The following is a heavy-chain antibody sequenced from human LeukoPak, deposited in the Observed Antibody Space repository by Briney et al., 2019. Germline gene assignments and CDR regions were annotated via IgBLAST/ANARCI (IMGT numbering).Heavy chain of an antibody. J-gene: IGHJ4*02. D-gene: IGHD6-13*01. CDR1: GFTFSDYY. CDR2: ISSSSSYI. Sequence: GGSLRLSCAASGFTFSDYYISWIRQAPGKGLEWVSSISSSSSYIYYADSVKGRFTISRDNAKNSLYLQMNSLRAEDTAVYYCARLGQQLVTDYWGQGTLVTVSS. CDR3: ARLGQQLVTDY. V-gene: IGHV3-11*06.